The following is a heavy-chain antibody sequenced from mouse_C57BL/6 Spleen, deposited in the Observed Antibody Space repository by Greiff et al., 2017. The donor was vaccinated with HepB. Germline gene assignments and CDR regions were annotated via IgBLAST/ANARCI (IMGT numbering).Heavy chain of an antibody. Sequence: QVQLQQPGAELVKPGASVKVSCKASGYTFTSYWMHWVKQRPGQGLEWIGRIHPSDSDTNYNQKFKGKATLTVDKSSSTAYMQLSSLTSDDSAVYYCAISAYDYDRGYFDVWGTGTTVTVSS. CDR1: GYTFTSYW. CDR2: IHPSDSDT. D-gene: IGHD2-4*01. V-gene: IGHV1-74*01. CDR3: AISAYDYDRGYFDV. J-gene: IGHJ1*03.